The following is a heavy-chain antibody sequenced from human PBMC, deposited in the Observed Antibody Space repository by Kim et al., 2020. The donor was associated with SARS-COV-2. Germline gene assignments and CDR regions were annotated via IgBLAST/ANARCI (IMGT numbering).Heavy chain of an antibody. Sequence: GGSLRLSCAASGFTFSSYSMNWVRQAPGKGLEWVSSISSSSSYIYYADSVKGRFTISRDNAKNSLYLQMNSLRAEDTAVYYCARDRGGGALRGSGSYGMDVWGQGTTVTVSS. V-gene: IGHV3-21*01. J-gene: IGHJ6*02. CDR2: ISSSSSYI. CDR1: GFTFSSYS. CDR3: ARDRGGGALRGSGSYGMDV. D-gene: IGHD3-10*01.